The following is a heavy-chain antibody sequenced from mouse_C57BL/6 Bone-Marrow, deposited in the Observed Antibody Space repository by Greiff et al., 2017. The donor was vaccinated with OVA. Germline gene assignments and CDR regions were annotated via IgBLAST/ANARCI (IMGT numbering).Heavy chain of an antibody. Sequence: EVMLVESGGGLVQPGGSLSLSCAASGFTFTDYCMSWVRQPPGKALEWLGFIRNKANGYTTEYSASVKGRFTISRDNSQSILYLQMNALRAEDSATYYCARGLQWYGWGTGTTVTVSS. CDR2: IRNKANGYTT. V-gene: IGHV7-3*01. CDR3: ARGLQWYG. CDR1: GFTFTDYC. D-gene: IGHD2-1*01. J-gene: IGHJ1*03.